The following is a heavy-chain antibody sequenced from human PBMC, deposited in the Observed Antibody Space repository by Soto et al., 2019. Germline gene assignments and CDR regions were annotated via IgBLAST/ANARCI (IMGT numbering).Heavy chain of an antibody. CDR3: AKTRNSVINYNYYDNMDV. Sequence: QVQLVESGGGVVQPGGSLRLTCAASGFTFSEYGIHWVRQAPGKGLGWVAITSCDGRDTCYVESVKGRFTISRDNSGNTAFLKMNRLRVEDTAVYYCAKTRNSVINYNYYDNMDVWGQGTTVTVSS. CDR2: TSCDGRDT. CDR1: GFTFSEYG. J-gene: IGHJ6*02. D-gene: IGHD3-10*01. V-gene: IGHV3-30*18.